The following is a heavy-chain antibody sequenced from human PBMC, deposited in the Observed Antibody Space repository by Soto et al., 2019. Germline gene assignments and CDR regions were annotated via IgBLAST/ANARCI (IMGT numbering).Heavy chain of an antibody. V-gene: IGHV1-18*01. D-gene: IGHD2-2*01. CDR2: ISAYNGNT. Sequence: QVQLVQSGAEVKKPGASVKVSCKASGYTFTSYGISWVRQAPGQGLEWMGWISAYNGNTNYAQKLQGRVTMNTDTSTSTAYMELSSLRSDDTAVYYCARDGVGGYCSSTSCDKNWFDPWGQGTLVTVSS. CDR1: GYTFTSYG. J-gene: IGHJ5*02. CDR3: ARDGVGGYCSSTSCDKNWFDP.